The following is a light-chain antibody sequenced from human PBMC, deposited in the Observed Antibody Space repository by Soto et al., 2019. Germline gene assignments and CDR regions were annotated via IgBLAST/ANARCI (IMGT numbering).Light chain of an antibody. CDR1: SSNIGNNY. V-gene: IGLV1-51*01. CDR3: GTWDSSLSAVV. CDR2: DNN. J-gene: IGLJ2*01. Sequence: SVLTQPPSVSAAPGQKVTISGSGRSSNIGNNYVSWYQQLPGTAPKLLIYDNNKRPSGIPDRFSGSKSGTSATLGITGLQTGDEADYYCGTWDSSLSAVVFGGGTKLTVL.